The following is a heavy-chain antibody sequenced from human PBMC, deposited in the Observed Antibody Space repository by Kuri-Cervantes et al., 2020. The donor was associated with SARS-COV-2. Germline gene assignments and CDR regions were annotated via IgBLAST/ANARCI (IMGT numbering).Heavy chain of an antibody. D-gene: IGHD3-22*01. CDR2: IYSGYSDT. Sequence: GESLKISWKGSGYSFTSYWIGWVRQMPGEGLEWMGIIYSGYSDTRYSPSFQGQVTISADKSISTAYLQWSSLKASDTAMYYCARRAVYYYDSSGYSGLDYWGQGTLVTVSS. J-gene: IGHJ4*02. CDR3: ARRAVYYYDSSGYSGLDY. V-gene: IGHV5-51*01. CDR1: GYSFTSYW.